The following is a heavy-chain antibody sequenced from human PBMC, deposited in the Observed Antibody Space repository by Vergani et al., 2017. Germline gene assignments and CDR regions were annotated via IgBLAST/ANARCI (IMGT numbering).Heavy chain of an antibody. J-gene: IGHJ6*02. CDR3: ARDVGMTMKGSGRSEGMDV. CDR2: IWYDGSNK. V-gene: IGHV3-33*01. D-gene: IGHD1-26*01. CDR1: GFTFSSYG. Sequence: QVQLVESGGGVVQPGRSLRLSCAASGFTFSSYGMHWVRQAPGKGLEWVGVIWYDGSNKYYADSVKGRFTSSRDNSKNTLYLQMKSLRAEDTAVYYCARDVGMTMKGSGRSEGMDVWGQGTTVTGSS.